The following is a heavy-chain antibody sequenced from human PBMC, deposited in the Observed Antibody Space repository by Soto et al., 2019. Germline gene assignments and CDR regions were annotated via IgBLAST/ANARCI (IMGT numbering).Heavy chain of an antibody. CDR2: INPKNDDT. Sequence: QVQLVQSGTEVKKPGASVKVSCKAFGYRFINFYLHWVRQAPGQGLEWMGWINPKNDDTNYAQKFQGRVTMTRDTSIGVAYMELSGLSSGDTAVYYCARDDTGANFGSWGQGTLVSVS. J-gene: IGHJ4*02. CDR3: ARDDTGANFGS. V-gene: IGHV1-2*02. D-gene: IGHD2-8*02. CDR1: GYRFINFY.